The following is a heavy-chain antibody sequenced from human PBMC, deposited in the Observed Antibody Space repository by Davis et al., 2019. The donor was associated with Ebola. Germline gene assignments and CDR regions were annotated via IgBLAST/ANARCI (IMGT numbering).Heavy chain of an antibody. CDR1: GGTFSSYA. Sequence: SVKVSCKASGGTFSSYAISWVRQAPGQGLEWMGGIIPIFGTANYAQKLQGRVTITADKSTSTAYMELSSLRSEDTAVYYCATAGVAWFRELSFDYWGQGTLVTVSS. CDR3: ATAGVAWFRELSFDY. D-gene: IGHD3-10*01. CDR2: IIPIFGTA. V-gene: IGHV1-69*06. J-gene: IGHJ4*02.